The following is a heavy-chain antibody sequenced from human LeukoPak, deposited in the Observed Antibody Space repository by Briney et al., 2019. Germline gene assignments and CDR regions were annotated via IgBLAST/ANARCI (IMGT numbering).Heavy chain of an antibody. V-gene: IGHV3-30*18. Sequence: GGSLRLSCAASGFTFSSYGMHWVRQAPGKGLEWVAVISYDGSNKYYADSVKGRFTISRDNSKNTLYLQMNSLRAEDTAVYYCAKDRRATTDYYYGMDVRGQGTTVTVSS. CDR3: AKDRRATTDYYYGMDV. J-gene: IGHJ6*02. CDR1: GFTFSSYG. CDR2: ISYDGSNK. D-gene: IGHD1-26*01.